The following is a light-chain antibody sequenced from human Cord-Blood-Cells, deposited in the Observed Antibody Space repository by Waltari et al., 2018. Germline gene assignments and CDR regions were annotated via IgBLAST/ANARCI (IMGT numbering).Light chain of an antibody. Sequence: EIVLTQSPDTLSLSPGERATLSCRATQSVSSYLAWYQQKPGQAPRLLIYDASNRAPGIPARFSGRGSGTDFTPTISCIYHEEFAIDYCQRRTNCHPGFGPGSKVQIQ. CDR2: DAS. V-gene: IGKV3-11*01. CDR3: QRRTNCHPG. CDR1: QSVSSY. J-gene: IGKJ1*01.